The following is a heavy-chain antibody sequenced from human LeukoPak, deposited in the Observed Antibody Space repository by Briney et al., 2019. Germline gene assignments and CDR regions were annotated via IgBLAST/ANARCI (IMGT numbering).Heavy chain of an antibody. Sequence: RTGGSLRLSCAASGFTFDDYGMSWVRQAPGKGLEWVSGINWNGGSTGYADSVKGRFTISRDNAKNSLYLQMNSLRAEDTALYYCARDGRVYDFWSGYYGLSYYYYYMDVWGKGTTVTVSS. D-gene: IGHD3-3*01. CDR1: GFTFDDYG. CDR2: INWNGGST. J-gene: IGHJ6*03. V-gene: IGHV3-20*04. CDR3: ARDGRVYDFWSGYYGLSYYYYYMDV.